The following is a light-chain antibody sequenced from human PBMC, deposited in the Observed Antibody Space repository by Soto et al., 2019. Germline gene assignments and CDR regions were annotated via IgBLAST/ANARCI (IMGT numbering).Light chain of an antibody. CDR3: QHFNSYPPT. V-gene: IGKV1-13*02. Sequence: AIQLTQSPSSLSASVGDRVTITCRASQGISGVLAWYQQKPGKPPKLLISGASSLQSGVPSRFSDSASGTDFTLTITSLQPEDFATYFYQHFNSYPPTFGGGTEVEIK. CDR1: QGISGV. J-gene: IGKJ4*01. CDR2: GAS.